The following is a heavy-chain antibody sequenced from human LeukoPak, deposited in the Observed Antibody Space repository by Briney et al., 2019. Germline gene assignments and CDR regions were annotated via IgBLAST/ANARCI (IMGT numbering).Heavy chain of an antibody. V-gene: IGHV3-48*03. Sequence: PGGSLRLSCTASGFTFSSYEMNWVRQAPGKGLEWISYISTTGDRIQYADSVKGRFTISRDNAKNSLYLQMNSLRVEDTAVYYCGRLMSLRLVLSAFDIWGQGTMVTVSS. D-gene: IGHD6-19*01. J-gene: IGHJ3*02. CDR1: GFTFSSYE. CDR3: GRLMSLRLVLSAFDI. CDR2: ISTTGDRI.